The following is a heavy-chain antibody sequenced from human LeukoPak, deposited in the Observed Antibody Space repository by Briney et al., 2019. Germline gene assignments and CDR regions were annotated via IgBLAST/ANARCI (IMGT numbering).Heavy chain of an antibody. D-gene: IGHD6-19*01. CDR1: VFTFSSYE. J-gene: IGHJ4*02. Sequence: GGSLRLSCAASVFTFSSYEMNWVRQAPGKGLEWVSYISSSGSTIYYADSVKGRFTISRDNAKNSLYLQMNSLRAEDTAVYYCAREPWSSGWLYFDYWGQGTLVTVSS. CDR2: ISSSGSTI. CDR3: AREPWSSGWLYFDY. V-gene: IGHV3-48*03.